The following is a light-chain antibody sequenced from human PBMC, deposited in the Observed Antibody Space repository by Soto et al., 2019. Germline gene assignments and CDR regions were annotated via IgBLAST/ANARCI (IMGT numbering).Light chain of an antibody. CDR2: DVS. Sequence: QSALTQPASVSGSPGQSITISCVGTSGDIGDYNYVSWYQQHPGKVPKVIIYDVSNRPSGVSYRFSGTKSGNTASLTVFGLQAEDEADYYCCSYTRSGTLIFGTGTKVTV. V-gene: IGLV2-14*01. CDR1: SGDIGDYNY. CDR3: CSYTRSGTLI. J-gene: IGLJ1*01.